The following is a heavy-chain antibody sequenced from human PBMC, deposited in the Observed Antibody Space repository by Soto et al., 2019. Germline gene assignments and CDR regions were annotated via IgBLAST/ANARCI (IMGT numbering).Heavy chain of an antibody. Sequence: QVQLQESGPGLVKPSGTLSLTCVVSSRSISSNWWSWVRQPPGEGLEWIGEVNHDGRTNTNPSLESRVTMSVDKSGNQFSLNLNSVSAADTAVYYCAGSTSYRLDYWGQGTLVTVSS. V-gene: IGHV4-4*02. J-gene: IGHJ4*02. CDR1: SRSISSNW. D-gene: IGHD3-16*02. CDR3: AGSTSYRLDY. CDR2: VNHDGRT.